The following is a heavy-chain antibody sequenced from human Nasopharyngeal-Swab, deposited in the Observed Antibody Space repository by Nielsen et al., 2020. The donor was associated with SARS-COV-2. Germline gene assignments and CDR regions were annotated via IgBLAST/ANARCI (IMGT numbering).Heavy chain of an antibody. CDR1: GFTFSSYS. Sequence: GGSLRLSCAASGFTFSSYSMNWVRQAPGKGLELVSSISSSSSYIYYADSVKGRFTISRDNAKNSLYLQMNSLRAEDTAVYYCARYKWELPDYFYYWGQGTLVTVSS. CDR2: ISSSSSYI. J-gene: IGHJ4*02. D-gene: IGHD1-26*01. V-gene: IGHV3-21*01. CDR3: ARYKWELPDYFYY.